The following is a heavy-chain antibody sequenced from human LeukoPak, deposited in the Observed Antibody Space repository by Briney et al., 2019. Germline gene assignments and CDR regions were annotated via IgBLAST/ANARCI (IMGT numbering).Heavy chain of an antibody. CDR2: INSDGSST. CDR3: ARDGAKTGYSSGWGNYYYGLDV. V-gene: IGHV3-74*01. CDR1: GFTFSRYW. D-gene: IGHD6-19*01. Sequence: PGGSLRLSCAASGFTFSRYWMHWVRQAPGKGLVWVLRINSDGSSTRYADSVKGRFTISRDNAKNTLYLQMNSLRAEDTAVYYCARDGAKTGYSSGWGNYYYGLDVWGQGTTVTVSS. J-gene: IGHJ6*02.